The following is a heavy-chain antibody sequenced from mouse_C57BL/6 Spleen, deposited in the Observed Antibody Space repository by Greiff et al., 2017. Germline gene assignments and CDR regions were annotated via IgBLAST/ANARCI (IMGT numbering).Heavy chain of an antibody. D-gene: IGHD4-1*01. CDR2: INPNYGTT. Sequence: EVKVVESGPELVKPGASVKISCKASGYSFTDYNMNWVKQSNGKSLEWIGVINPNYGTTSYNQKFKGKATLTVDQSSSTAYMQLNSLTSEDSAVYYCARFWEEAWFAYWGQGTLVTVSA. J-gene: IGHJ3*01. CDR3: ARFWEEAWFAY. V-gene: IGHV1-39*01. CDR1: GYSFTDYN.